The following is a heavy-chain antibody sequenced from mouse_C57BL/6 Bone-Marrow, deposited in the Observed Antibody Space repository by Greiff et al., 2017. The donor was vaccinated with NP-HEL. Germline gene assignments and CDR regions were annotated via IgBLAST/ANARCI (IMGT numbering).Heavy chain of an antibody. CDR1: EYEFPSHD. V-gene: IGHV5-2*01. Sequence: VQLKESGGGLVQPGESLKLSCESNEYEFPSHDMSWVRKTPEKRLELVAAINSDGGSTSYPDTMERRFIISRDNTNKTLYLQMSSLRSEDTALYYCATTIYYAMDYWGQGTSVTVSS. CDR2: INSDGGST. D-gene: IGHD2-1*01. J-gene: IGHJ4*01. CDR3: ATTIYYAMDY.